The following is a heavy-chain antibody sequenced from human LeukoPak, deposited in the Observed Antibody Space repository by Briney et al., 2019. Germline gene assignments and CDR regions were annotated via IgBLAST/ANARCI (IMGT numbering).Heavy chain of an antibody. J-gene: IGHJ4*02. CDR3: ARGIDCSGGSCYLDY. CDR2: IYHSGST. Sequence: SETLSLTCAVSGGSISSGAYSWSWIRQPPGKGLEWIGYIYHSGSTYYNASLKSRVTTSVDRSKNQFSLKLNSVTAADTAVYYCARGIDCSGGSCYLDYWGQGTLVTVSS. V-gene: IGHV4-30-2*01. D-gene: IGHD2-15*01. CDR1: GGSISSGAYS.